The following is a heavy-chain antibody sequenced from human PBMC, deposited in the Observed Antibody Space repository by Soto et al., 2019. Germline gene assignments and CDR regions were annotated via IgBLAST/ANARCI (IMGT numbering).Heavy chain of an antibody. CDR3: ARHDLDYDGSESKCDP. CDR2: IDPSDSYT. CDR1: GYSFTSYW. V-gene: IGHV5-10-1*01. D-gene: IGHD3-10*01. Sequence: EVQLVQPGAEVKKPGESLRISCTGSGYSFTSYWIIWVRQMPGKGLEWLGRIDPSDSYTNYSPSFQGHVTISADKTITTAYLHCSSLQASDTATYHCARHDLDYDGSESKCDPWGQGTQVPVAS. J-gene: IGHJ5*02.